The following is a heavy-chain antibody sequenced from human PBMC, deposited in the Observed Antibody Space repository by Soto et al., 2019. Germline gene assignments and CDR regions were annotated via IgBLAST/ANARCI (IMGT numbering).Heavy chain of an antibody. CDR2: ISIDGKKI. J-gene: IGHJ6*02. D-gene: IGHD2-15*01. Sequence: QVQLVESGGGVVQPGSSRRLSCTASGFTFSIYAMHWVRQAPGKGLEWVSIISIDGKKIDYAGSVRGRFTISRDNSQNTLDLQMDSLRTEDTAVYYCARRDFYCRGRNCFSGDYAMDVWGQGTTVTVSS. CDR1: GFTFSIYA. V-gene: IGHV3-30*04. CDR3: ARRDFYCRGRNCFSGDYAMDV.